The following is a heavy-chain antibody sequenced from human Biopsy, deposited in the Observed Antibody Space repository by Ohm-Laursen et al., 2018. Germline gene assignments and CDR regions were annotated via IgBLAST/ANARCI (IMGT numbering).Heavy chain of an antibody. D-gene: IGHD6-19*01. CDR3: ARNTGWYGDLYYFDY. V-gene: IGHV1-46*01. CDR2: INPSGSTT. J-gene: IGHJ4*02. Sequence: ASVKVSCKASGYSFTSYYMHWVRQAPGQGLEWMGMINPSGSTTSYPQIFQGRVTMTRDTSKSSVYMELSSLRSADTAVYFCARNTGWYGDLYYFDYWGQGTLVTVSS. CDR1: GYSFTSYY.